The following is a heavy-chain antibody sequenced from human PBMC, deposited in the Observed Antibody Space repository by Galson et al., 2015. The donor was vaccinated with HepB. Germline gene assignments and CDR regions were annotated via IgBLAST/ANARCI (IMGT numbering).Heavy chain of an antibody. CDR1: GFTVSSNY. Sequence: SLRLSCAASGFTVSSNYMSWVRQAPGKGLEWVSVIYSGGSTYYADSVKGRFTISRDNSKNTLYLQMNSLRAEDTAVYYCARDGVGAHGIAAAGAGGWFDPWGQGTLVTVSS. CDR3: ARDGVGAHGIAAAGAGGWFDP. J-gene: IGHJ5*02. V-gene: IGHV3-53*01. D-gene: IGHD6-13*01. CDR2: IYSGGST.